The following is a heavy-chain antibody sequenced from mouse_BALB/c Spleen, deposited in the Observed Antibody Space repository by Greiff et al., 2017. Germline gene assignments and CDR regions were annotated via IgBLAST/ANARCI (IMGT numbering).Heavy chain of an antibody. CDR3: ARIYYDYYAMDY. J-gene: IGHJ4*01. Sequence: QVHVKQSGAELVRPGTSVKVSCKASGYAFTNYLIEWVKQRPGQGLEWIGVINPGSGGTNYNEKFKGKATLTADKSSSTAYMQLSSLTSDDSAVYFCARIYYDYYAMDYWGQGTSVTVSS. CDR2: INPGSGGT. CDR1: GYAFTNYL. V-gene: IGHV1-54*01. D-gene: IGHD2-1*01.